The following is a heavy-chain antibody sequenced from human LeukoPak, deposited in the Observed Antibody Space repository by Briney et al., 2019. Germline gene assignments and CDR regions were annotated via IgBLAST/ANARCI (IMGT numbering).Heavy chain of an antibody. D-gene: IGHD6-19*01. Sequence: SETLSLTCTVSGGSISSYYWSWIRQPPGKGLEGIGYIYYSGSTNYNPSLKSRVTISVDTSKNQFSLKLSSVTAADTAVYYCARAQGSGWYDYYYGMDVWGQGTTVTVSS. CDR3: ARAQGSGWYDYYYGMDV. CDR2: IYYSGST. J-gene: IGHJ6*02. V-gene: IGHV4-59*01. CDR1: GGSISSYY.